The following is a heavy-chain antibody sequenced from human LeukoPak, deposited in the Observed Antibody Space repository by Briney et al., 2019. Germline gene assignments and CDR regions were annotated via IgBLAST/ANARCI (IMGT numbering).Heavy chain of an antibody. J-gene: IGHJ5*02. Sequence: KASETLSLTCTVSGGSISSYYWSWIRQPPGKGLEWIGYIYYSGSTNYNPSLKSRVTISVDTSKNQFSLKLSSVTAADTAVYYCARGGYNWNPTRDAVFDPWGQGTLVTVSS. CDR2: IYYSGST. CDR3: ARGGYNWNPTRDAVFDP. V-gene: IGHV4-59*08. D-gene: IGHD1-1*01. CDR1: GGSISSYY.